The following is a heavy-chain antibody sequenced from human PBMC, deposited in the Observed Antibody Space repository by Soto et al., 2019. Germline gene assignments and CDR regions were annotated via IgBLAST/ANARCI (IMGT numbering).Heavy chain of an antibody. CDR2: INPNSGDT. D-gene: IGHD2-21*01. V-gene: IGHV1-2*02. Sequence: QVHLVQSGAELKKPAASVKISCKASGYTFSHYYMHWVRQAPGQGLEWMGWINPNSGDTNYAQKFQGRVTITGDTSINTGYRELSRLTSDDTAVYYCARSVALGGGFDYWGQGTLVTVSS. CDR1: GYTFSHYY. CDR3: ARSVALGGGFDY. J-gene: IGHJ4*02.